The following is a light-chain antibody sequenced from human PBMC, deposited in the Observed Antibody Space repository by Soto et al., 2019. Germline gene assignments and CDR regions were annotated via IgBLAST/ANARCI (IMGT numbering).Light chain of an antibody. CDR2: YDS. CDR1: NIGSKS. CDR3: QVWDRSSDHYV. V-gene: IGLV3-21*04. J-gene: IGLJ1*01. Sequence: SYELTQPPSVSVAPGKTARITCGGNNIGSKSVHWYQQKPGQAPVLVIYYDSDRPSGIPERFSGSNSGNTATLTISRVDAGDEADYYCQVWDRSSDHYVFGTGTKVTVL.